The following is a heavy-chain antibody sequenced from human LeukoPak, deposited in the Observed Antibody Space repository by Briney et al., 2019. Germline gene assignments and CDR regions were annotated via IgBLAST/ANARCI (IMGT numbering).Heavy chain of an antibody. CDR1: GFTFSSYG. J-gene: IGHJ4*02. CDR3: ARRAGAYSHPYDY. CDR2: ISGSGGST. Sequence: HPGGSLRLSCAASGFTFSSYGMSWVRQAPGKGLDWVSSISGSGGSTYYADSVKGRFTISRDNSKNTLYLQMNSLRAEDTAVYYCARRAGAYSHPYDYWGQGTLVTVSS. D-gene: IGHD4/OR15-4a*01. V-gene: IGHV3-23*01.